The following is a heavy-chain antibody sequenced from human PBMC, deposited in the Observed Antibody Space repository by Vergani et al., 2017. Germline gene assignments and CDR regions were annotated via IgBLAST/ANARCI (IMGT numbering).Heavy chain of an antibody. J-gene: IGHJ5*02. D-gene: IGHD6-19*01. Sequence: QLQLQESGPGLVKPSATLSLTCSVSGASIRRSNYYWGWIRQPPGKGLEWMASIYYSWSTYYNPSLQSRVTISVDTSKNPCSLILRSVTAADTAVYFCAGHSTVEWLVKLGWIDPWRQGILVTVSS. V-gene: IGHV4-39*01. CDR1: GASIRRSNYY. CDR3: AGHSTVEWLVKLGWIDP. CDR2: IYYSWST.